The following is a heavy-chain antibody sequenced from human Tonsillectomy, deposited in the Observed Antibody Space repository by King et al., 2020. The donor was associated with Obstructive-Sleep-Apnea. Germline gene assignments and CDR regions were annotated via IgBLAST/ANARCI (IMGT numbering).Heavy chain of an antibody. CDR1: GGSLTSSAYY. D-gene: IGHD2/OR15-2a*01. CDR3: ARGRSPSYFFGLDV. CDR2: IYSTGAT. J-gene: IGHJ6*02. Sequence: QLQESGPGLVKPSQTLSLTCTVSGGSLTSSAYYWTWIRRHPGRGLEWIGDIYSTGATDYSPALKNRLTISLDTSKSHFSLRLTSVTAADTAVYYCARGRSPSYFFGLDVWGQGTTVTVSS. V-gene: IGHV4-31*03.